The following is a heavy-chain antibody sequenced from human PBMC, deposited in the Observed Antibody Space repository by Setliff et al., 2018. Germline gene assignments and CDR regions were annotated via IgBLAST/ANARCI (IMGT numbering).Heavy chain of an antibody. V-gene: IGHV4-34*01. CDR1: GGSFSGYY. CDR2: INRRGSS. D-gene: IGHD3-10*01. J-gene: IGHJ5*02. CDR3: ARAGGYYGSGSYYNDGWFDP. Sequence: ASETLSLTCTVSGGSFSGYYWNWIRQPPGKGLEWIGEINRRGSSKYNPSLKSRVTISVDTSKNQFSLKVSSVTAADTAVYYCARAGGYYGSGSYYNDGWFDPWGQGTLVTVSS.